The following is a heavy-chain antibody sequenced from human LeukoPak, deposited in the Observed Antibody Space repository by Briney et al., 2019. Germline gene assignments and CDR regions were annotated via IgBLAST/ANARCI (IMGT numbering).Heavy chain of an antibody. J-gene: IGHJ4*02. D-gene: IGHD6-13*01. CDR3: ARDPPGIAASGTYY. Sequence: GGSLRLSCAASGFTFSSYSMNWVRQAPGKGLEWVSLIYSRGGTSYADSVKGRFTISRDSSKNTLFLQMNSLRVEDTAVYYCARDPPGIAASGTYYWGQGTLVTVSS. V-gene: IGHV3-53*01. CDR2: IYSRGGT. CDR1: GFTFSSYS.